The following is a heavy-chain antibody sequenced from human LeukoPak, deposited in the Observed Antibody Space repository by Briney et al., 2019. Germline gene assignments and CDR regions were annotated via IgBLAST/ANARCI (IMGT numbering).Heavy chain of an antibody. CDR3: AGTQYSSSWSRFDF. Sequence: KHGESLKISCKGPGYSFTTYWIAWVRQMPGKGLEWMGIIYPGDSDTRYSPSSQGQVTISADKSIRTAYLQWSSLKASDTAMYYCAGTQYSSSWSRFDFWGQGTLVTVSS. D-gene: IGHD6-13*01. CDR1: GYSFTTYW. J-gene: IGHJ4*02. CDR2: IYPGDSDT. V-gene: IGHV5-51*01.